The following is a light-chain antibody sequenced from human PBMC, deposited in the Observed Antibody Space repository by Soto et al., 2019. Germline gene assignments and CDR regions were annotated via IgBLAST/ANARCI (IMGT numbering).Light chain of an antibody. CDR2: AAS. Sequence: DIPLAQSPPSLTASVGDRVTISCRASQSISSYLNWYQQKPGKAPKLLIYAASSLQSGVPSRFSGSGSGTDFTLTISSLQPDEFATYYCKQYNSYLWTVGQGNKVDIK. V-gene: IGKV1-39*01. J-gene: IGKJ1*01. CDR3: KQYNSYLWT. CDR1: QSISSY.